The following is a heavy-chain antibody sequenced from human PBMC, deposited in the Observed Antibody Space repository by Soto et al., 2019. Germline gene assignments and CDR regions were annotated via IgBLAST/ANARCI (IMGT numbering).Heavy chain of an antibody. D-gene: IGHD2-2*01. CDR3: ASRYCSSTSCSRGAFDI. CDR1: GGSISSSDHY. V-gene: IGHV4-30-4*01. J-gene: IGHJ3*02. CDR2: IYYSGST. Sequence: SETLSLTCSVSGGSISSSDHYWGWIRQPPGKGLEWIGYIYYSGSTYYNPSLKSRVTISVDTSKNQFSLKLSSVTAADTAVYYCASRYCSSTSCSRGAFDIWGQGTMVTVSS.